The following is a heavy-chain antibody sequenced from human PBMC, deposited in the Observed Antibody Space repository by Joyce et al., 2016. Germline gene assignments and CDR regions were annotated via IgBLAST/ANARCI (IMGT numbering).Heavy chain of an antibody. CDR1: GGTFSNYA. Sequence: QVQLVQSGAEVKKPGSSMKVSCTASGGTFSNYAFNWVWQAPGQGLEGMGGIIPFSETVEYAQKFEGRVTITADESTTTAYLELTRLRSADTAIYFCATGQGTSFALPFDPWGQGTLVTVTS. J-gene: IGHJ5*02. V-gene: IGHV1-69*01. CDR2: IIPFSETV. CDR3: ATGQGTSFALPFDP. D-gene: IGHD3-16*01.